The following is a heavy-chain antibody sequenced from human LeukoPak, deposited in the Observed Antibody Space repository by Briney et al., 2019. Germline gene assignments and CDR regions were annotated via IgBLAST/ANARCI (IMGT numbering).Heavy chain of an antibody. CDR3: ARGGSSTSPYYYYGMDV. Sequence: PSETLSLTCTVSGGSISSYYWSWLRQPAGKGLEWIGRIYTSGSTNYNPSLKSRVTMSVDTSKNQFSLKLSSVTAADTAVYYCARGGSSTSPYYYYGMDVWGQGTTVTVSS. D-gene: IGHD2-2*01. CDR2: IYTSGST. J-gene: IGHJ6*02. V-gene: IGHV4-4*07. CDR1: GGSISSYY.